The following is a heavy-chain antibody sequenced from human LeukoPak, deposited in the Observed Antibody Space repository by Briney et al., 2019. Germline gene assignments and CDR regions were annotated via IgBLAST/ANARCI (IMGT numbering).Heavy chain of an antibody. D-gene: IGHD2-2*01. CDR1: GFTFSSYD. V-gene: IGHV3-13*01. CDR3: ARGGDGVLVKAAMRDWPFDY. Sequence: GGSQRLSCAASGFTFSSYDMHWVRQVTGKGLEWVSGIGIVGDTYYAGSVKGRFTISRENAKNSLYLQMNSLRAEDTAVYYCARGGDGVLVKAAMRDWPFDYWGQGTLVTVSS. CDR2: IGIVGDT. J-gene: IGHJ4*02.